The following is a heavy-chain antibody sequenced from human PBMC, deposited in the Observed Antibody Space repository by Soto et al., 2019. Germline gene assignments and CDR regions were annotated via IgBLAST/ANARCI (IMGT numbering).Heavy chain of an antibody. CDR1: GGSFSSYY. V-gene: IGHV4-59*01. CDR2: IYYSGST. J-gene: IGHJ5*02. Sequence: SETLSLTCAVHGGSFSSYYWSWIRQPPGKGLEWIGYIYYSGSTNYNPSLKSRVTISVDTSKNQFSLKLSSVTAADTAVYYCARGTPVNYYGSGSYPRWFDPWGQGTLVSVSS. CDR3: ARGTPVNYYGSGSYPRWFDP. D-gene: IGHD3-10*01.